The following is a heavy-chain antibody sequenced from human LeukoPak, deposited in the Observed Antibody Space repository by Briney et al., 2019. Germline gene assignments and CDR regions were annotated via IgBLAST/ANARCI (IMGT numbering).Heavy chain of an antibody. J-gene: IGHJ4*02. Sequence: SETLSLTCSVSGDSVTTSTYFWGWVRQPPGKGLEWIGMVSYSGSVSYNPSLESRLTMSVDASKNQFSLKLTSVTAADTAVYFCAMTVGLYGRSRFDSWGQGILVTVSS. CDR3: AMTVGLYGRSRFDS. CDR1: GDSVTTSTYF. V-gene: IGHV4-39*01. D-gene: IGHD3-16*01. CDR2: VSYSGSV.